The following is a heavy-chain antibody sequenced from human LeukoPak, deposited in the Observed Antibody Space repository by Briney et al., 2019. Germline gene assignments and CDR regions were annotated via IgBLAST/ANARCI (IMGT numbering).Heavy chain of an antibody. D-gene: IGHD6-13*01. V-gene: IGHV1-18*01. J-gene: IGHJ4*02. CDR2: ISAYNGNT. Sequence: ASVKVSCKASGYTFTSYGISWVRQAPGQGLEWMGWISAYNGNTNYAQKFQGRVTITRDTSASTAYMELSSLRSEDTAVYYCARPYSSSWIFDYWGQGTLVTVSS. CDR3: ARPYSSSWIFDY. CDR1: GYTFTSYG.